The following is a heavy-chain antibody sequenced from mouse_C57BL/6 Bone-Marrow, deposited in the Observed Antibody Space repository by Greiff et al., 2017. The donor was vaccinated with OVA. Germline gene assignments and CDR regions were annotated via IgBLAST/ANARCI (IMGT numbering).Heavy chain of an antibody. V-gene: IGHV1-81*01. J-gene: IGHJ4*01. CDR2: IYPRSGNT. CDR3: AGDYDYGDYAMDY. CDR1: GYTFTSYG. D-gene: IGHD2-4*01. Sequence: QVQLKESGAELARPGASVKLSCKASGYTFTSYGISWVKQRTGQGLEWIGEIYPRSGNTYYNEKFKGKATLTADKSSSTAYMELRSLTSEDSAVYFCAGDYDYGDYAMDYWGQGTSVTVSS.